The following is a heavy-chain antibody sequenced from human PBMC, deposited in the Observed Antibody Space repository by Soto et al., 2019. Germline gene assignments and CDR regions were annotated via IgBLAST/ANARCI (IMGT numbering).Heavy chain of an antibody. CDR3: ATNRGLYSTPLSGMDV. J-gene: IGHJ6*02. D-gene: IGHD6-13*01. CDR1: GFTFRNAW. CDR2: IKSKTDGETT. Sequence: PGGSLRLSCAASGFTFRNAWMIWVRQAPGKGLEWVGRIKSKTDGETTDYAIPVKGRFTIARDDSKNTLYLQMNSLRAEDTAVYYCATNRGLYSTPLSGMDVWGQGTTVTVSS. V-gene: IGHV3-15*01.